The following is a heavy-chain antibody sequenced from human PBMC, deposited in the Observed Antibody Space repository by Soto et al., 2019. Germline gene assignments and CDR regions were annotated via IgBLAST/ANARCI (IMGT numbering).Heavy chain of an antibody. J-gene: IGHJ6*02. V-gene: IGHV2-5*01. CDR3: AHRLPGPSGYDV. D-gene: IGHD6-13*01. Sequence: QITLKESGPTLVKPTQTLTLTCTFSGFSLTSGVVGVGWIRQPPGEALEWLALIYWNDEQYYNPSLRNRLTITRDTSKNQVFLTMTNMDPVDTATYYCAHRLPGPSGYDVWGQGTTVTVS. CDR1: GFSLTSGVVG. CDR2: IYWNDEQ.